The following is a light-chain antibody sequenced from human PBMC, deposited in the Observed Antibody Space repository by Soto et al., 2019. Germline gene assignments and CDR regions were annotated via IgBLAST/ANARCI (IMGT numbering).Light chain of an antibody. V-gene: IGKV3-15*01. Sequence: EIVMTQSPATLSVSPGERATLSCRASQSVSSNLAWYQQKPGQAPRLLIYGASPRATGIPARFSGSGSGTELTLTISSLQSEDVAVYYCQQYNNWPPYTFGQGTKLEIK. CDR3: QQYNNWPPYT. CDR2: GAS. J-gene: IGKJ2*01. CDR1: QSVSSN.